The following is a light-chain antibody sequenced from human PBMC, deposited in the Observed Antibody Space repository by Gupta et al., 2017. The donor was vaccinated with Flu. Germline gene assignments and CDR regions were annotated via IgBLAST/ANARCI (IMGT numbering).Light chain of an antibody. J-gene: IGKJ2*01. V-gene: IGKV1-9*01. CDR1: HDISNY. CDR3: QQLNSSPDT. Sequence: PSFLSASVGNRVTITCRASHDISNYLAWNQQKPGKAPKLLISAASTLQSGVPSRFSGSSSGTEFTLTISSLQPEDFATYYCQQLNSSPDTFGQRTKMEIK. CDR2: AAS.